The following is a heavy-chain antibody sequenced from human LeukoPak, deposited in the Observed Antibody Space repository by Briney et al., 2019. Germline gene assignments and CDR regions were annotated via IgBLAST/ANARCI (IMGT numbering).Heavy chain of an antibody. CDR2: ISSSSSYI. V-gene: IGHV3-21*01. CDR3: ASLTGSMELRTPGDY. D-gene: IGHD1-7*01. CDR1: GFTFSSYS. Sequence: GGSLRLSCAASGFTFSSYSMNWVRQAPGRGLEWVSSISSSSSYIYYADSVKGRFTISRDNAKNSLYLQMNSLRAEDTAVYYCASLTGSMELRTPGDYWGQGTLVTVPS. J-gene: IGHJ4*02.